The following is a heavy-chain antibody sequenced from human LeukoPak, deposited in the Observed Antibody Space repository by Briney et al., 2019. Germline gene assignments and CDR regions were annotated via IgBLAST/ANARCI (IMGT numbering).Heavy chain of an antibody. CDR3: ARGGGTGRDYYYYGMDV. D-gene: IGHD3/OR15-3a*01. J-gene: IGHJ6*04. CDR1: GYTFTSYG. V-gene: IGHV1-18*04. Sequence: ASVKVSCKASGYTFTSYGISWVRQAPGQGLEWMGWISAYNGNTNYAQKLQGRVTMTTDTSTSTAYMELRRLRSDDTAVYYCARGGGTGRDYYYYGMDVWGKGTAVTVSS. CDR2: ISAYNGNT.